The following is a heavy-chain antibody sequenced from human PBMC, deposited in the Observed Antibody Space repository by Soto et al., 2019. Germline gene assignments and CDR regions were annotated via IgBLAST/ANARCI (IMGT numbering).Heavy chain of an antibody. V-gene: IGHV4-39*01. CDR3: ARHSRPGSVVASNFDY. CDR1: GGSISSSSYY. J-gene: IGHJ4*02. CDR2: IYYSGST. D-gene: IGHD2-15*01. Sequence: SETLSLTCTVSGGSISSSSYYWGWIRQPPGKGVEWIGSIYYSGSTYYNPSLKSRVTISVDTSKNQFSLKLSSVTAADTAVYYCARHSRPGSVVASNFDYWGQGTLVTVSS.